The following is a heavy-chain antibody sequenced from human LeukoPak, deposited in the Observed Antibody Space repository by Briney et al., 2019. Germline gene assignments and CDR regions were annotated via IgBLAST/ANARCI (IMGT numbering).Heavy chain of an antibody. CDR2: ISGRGRGGST. V-gene: IGHV3-23*01. CDR3: AKVGIDGSGPFDH. D-gene: IGHD3-10*01. J-gene: IGHJ4*02. Sequence: GGSLRLSCAASGFTFSSFALSWVRQAPGKVLEWVSAISGRGRGGSTYYADSVKGRFTISRDNSKNTLYLQMNSLRAEDTAVYYCAKVGIDGSGPFDHWGQGTLVTVSS. CDR1: GFTFSSFA.